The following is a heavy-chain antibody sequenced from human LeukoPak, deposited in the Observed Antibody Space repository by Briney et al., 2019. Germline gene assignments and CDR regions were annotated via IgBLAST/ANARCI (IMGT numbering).Heavy chain of an antibody. CDR3: ARGRELLWFGESFARFDP. CDR1: GYTFTIYG. J-gene: IGHJ5*02. CDR2: MNPNSGNT. D-gene: IGHD3-10*01. V-gene: IGHV1-8*02. Sequence: ASVKVSFKASGYTFTIYGIGWVRQAPGQGLEWMGWMNPNSGNTGYAQKFQGRVTMTKNTSISTAYMELSSLRSEDTAVYYCARGRELLWFGESFARFDPWGQGTLVTVSS.